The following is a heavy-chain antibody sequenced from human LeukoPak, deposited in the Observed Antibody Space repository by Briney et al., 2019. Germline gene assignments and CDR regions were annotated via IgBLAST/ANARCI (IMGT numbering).Heavy chain of an antibody. CDR2: IIPIFGTE. V-gene: IGHV1-69*13. Sequence: GASVKVSCKASGGTFSSYAISWVRQAPGQGLECMGGIIPIFGTENYPQKFQGRVTITADESTSTAYMELSSLRSEDTAVYYCARSRERIAVAGGLDYWGQGTLVTVSS. CDR3: ARSRERIAVAGGLDY. CDR1: GGTFSSYA. D-gene: IGHD6-19*01. J-gene: IGHJ4*02.